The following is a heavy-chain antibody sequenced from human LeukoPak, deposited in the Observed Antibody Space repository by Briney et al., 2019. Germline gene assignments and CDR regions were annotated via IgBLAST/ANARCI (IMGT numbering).Heavy chain of an antibody. Sequence: GGSLRLSCAASGFTVSSNYMSWVRQAPGKGLEWVSVIYSGGSTYYADSVKGRFTISRDNSKNTLYLQMNSLRAEDTAVYYCAKREPQFPYYFDYWGQGTLVTVSS. V-gene: IGHV3-53*01. D-gene: IGHD1-26*01. CDR1: GFTVSSNY. CDR3: AKREPQFPYYFDY. CDR2: IYSGGST. J-gene: IGHJ4*02.